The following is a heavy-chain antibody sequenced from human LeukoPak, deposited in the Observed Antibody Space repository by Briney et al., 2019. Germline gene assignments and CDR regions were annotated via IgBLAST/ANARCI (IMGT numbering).Heavy chain of an antibody. D-gene: IGHD3-3*01. J-gene: IGHJ4*02. V-gene: IGHV5-51*01. CDR3: TRQNDFRLDY. CDR2: IYPGDSDT. CDR1: CSSYW. Sequence: CSSYWIGWVRQMPGKGLEWMGIIYPGDSDTRYSPSLQGQVTISVDTSIGTAYLQWSSLKASDTAIYYCTRQNDFRLDYWGQGTLVTASS.